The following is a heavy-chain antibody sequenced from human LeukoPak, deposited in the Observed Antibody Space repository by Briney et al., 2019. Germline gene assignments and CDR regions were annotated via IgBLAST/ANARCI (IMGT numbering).Heavy chain of an antibody. J-gene: IGHJ5*02. CDR1: GFTFSSYG. V-gene: IGHV3-33*06. CDR3: AKDRVGSGGGCTWFDP. CDR2: IWYDGSNK. D-gene: IGHD2-15*01. Sequence: QAGGSLRLSCAASGFTFSSYGMHWVRQAPGKGLEWVAVIWYDGSNKYYADSVKGRFTISRDNSKDTLYLQMNSLRAEDTAVYYCAKDRVGSGGGCTWFDPWGQGTLVTVSS.